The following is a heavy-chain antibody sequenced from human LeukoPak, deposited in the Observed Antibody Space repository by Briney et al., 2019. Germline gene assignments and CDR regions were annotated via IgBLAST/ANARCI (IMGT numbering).Heavy chain of an antibody. V-gene: IGHV4-61*01. Sequence: SETLSLTCSISGGSISSKTYNWGWIRQPPGKGLEWIGYIYYSGSTNYNPSLKSRVTISVDTSKNQFSLKLSSVTAADTAVYYCARESPFTLRYGSGSYYNPCYFDYWGQGTLVTVSS. CDR1: GGSISSKTYN. CDR3: ARESPFTLRYGSGSYYNPCYFDY. D-gene: IGHD3-10*01. J-gene: IGHJ4*02. CDR2: IYYSGST.